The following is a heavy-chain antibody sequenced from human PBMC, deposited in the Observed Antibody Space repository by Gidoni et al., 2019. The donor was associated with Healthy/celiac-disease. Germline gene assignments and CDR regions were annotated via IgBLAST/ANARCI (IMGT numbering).Heavy chain of an antibody. D-gene: IGHD2-15*01. CDR3: ARDRWDIVVVVAATDAFDI. J-gene: IGHJ3*02. Sequence: QVQLVESGGGVGQPGRSLRLSCAASGFTCSSDAMHWVRQAPGKGLEWVAVISYDGSNKYYADSVKGRFTISRDNSKNTLYLQMNSLRAEDTAVYYCARDRWDIVVVVAATDAFDIWGQGTMVTVSS. CDR1: GFTCSSDA. CDR2: ISYDGSNK. V-gene: IGHV3-30-3*01.